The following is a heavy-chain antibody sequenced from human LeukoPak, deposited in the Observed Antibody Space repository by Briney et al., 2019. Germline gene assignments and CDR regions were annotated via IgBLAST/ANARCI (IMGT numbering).Heavy chain of an antibody. J-gene: IGHJ4*02. Sequence: GGSLRLSCAASGFTFSSYSMNWVRQAPGKGLEWVSYISSSSSTIYYADSMKGQFTISRDNSKNTLYLQMNSLRAEDTAVYYCAKDSGYSSSNFDHWGQGTLVTVSS. CDR3: AKDSGYSSSNFDH. V-gene: IGHV3-48*04. CDR2: ISSSSSTI. D-gene: IGHD6-13*01. CDR1: GFTFSSYS.